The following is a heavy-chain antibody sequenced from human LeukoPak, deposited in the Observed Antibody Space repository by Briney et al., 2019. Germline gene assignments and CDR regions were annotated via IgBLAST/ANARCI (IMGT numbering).Heavy chain of an antibody. D-gene: IGHD4-17*01. CDR3: ATEEPNYGDYAGY. CDR1: GFTFSSYG. CDR2: IWYDGSNK. Sequence: GRSLRLFCAASGFTFSSYGMHWVRQAPGKGLEWVAVIWYDGSNKYYADSVKGRFTISRDNSKNTLYLQMNSLRAEDTAVYYCATEEPNYGDYAGYWGQGTLVTVSS. J-gene: IGHJ4*02. V-gene: IGHV3-33*01.